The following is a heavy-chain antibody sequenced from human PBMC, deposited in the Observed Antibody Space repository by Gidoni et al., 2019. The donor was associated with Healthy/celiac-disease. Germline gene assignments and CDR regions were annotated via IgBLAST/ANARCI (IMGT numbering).Heavy chain of an antibody. D-gene: IGHD3-16*02. CDR1: GYSFTSYW. V-gene: IGHV5-51*03. J-gene: IGHJ4*02. CDR3: ARLSYYDYVWGSYPTNFDY. CDR2: IYPGDSDT. Sequence: EVQLVQSGAEVKKPGESLKISCKGSGYSFTSYWIGWVRQMPGKGLEWMGIIYPGDSDTRYSPSFQGQVTISADKSISTAYLQWSSLKASDTAMYYCARLSYYDYVWGSYPTNFDYWGQGTLVTVSS.